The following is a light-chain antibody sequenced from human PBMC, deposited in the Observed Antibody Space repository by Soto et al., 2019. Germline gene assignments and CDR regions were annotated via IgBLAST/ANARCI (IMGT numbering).Light chain of an antibody. V-gene: IGKV3-20*01. CDR2: GAS. CDR1: QSVSSSY. J-gene: IGKJ1*01. CDR3: QQYGSSPQWT. Sequence: EIVLTQSPGTLSLSPGERATLSCRASQSVSSSYLAWYQQKPGQAPRLLIYGASSRATGIPDRFSVSGSGTGFTLTISRLEPEDFAVYYWQQYGSSPQWTFGQGTKVEIK.